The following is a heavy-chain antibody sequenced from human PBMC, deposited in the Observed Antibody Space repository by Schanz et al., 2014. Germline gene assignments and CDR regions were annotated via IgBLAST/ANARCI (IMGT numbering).Heavy chain of an antibody. V-gene: IGHV1-69*09. Sequence: QVQLIQSGAEVKKPGASVKVSCTASGYTFTSYDINWVRQAPGQGLEWMGRVIPILGVTHYAQKFQGRVTITADKSTTTAYMELNSLNSDDTAVYYCATLDYADSVSWGQGTLVTVSS. CDR1: GYTFTSYD. D-gene: IGHD4-17*01. J-gene: IGHJ5*02. CDR2: VIPILGVT. CDR3: ATLDYADSVS.